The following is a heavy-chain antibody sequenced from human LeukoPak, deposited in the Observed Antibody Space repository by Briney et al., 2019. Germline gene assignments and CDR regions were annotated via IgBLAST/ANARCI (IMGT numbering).Heavy chain of an antibody. CDR2: IYYSGST. V-gene: IGHV4-34*09. CDR1: GGSFSGYY. CDR3: ARDHYGDLSFDY. J-gene: IGHJ4*02. D-gene: IGHD4-17*01. Sequence: PSETLSLTCAVYGGSFSGYYWSWIRQPPGKGLEWIGYIYYSGSTYYNPSLKSRVTISVDTSKNQFSLKLSSVTAADTAVYYCARDHYGDLSFDYWGQGTLVTVSS.